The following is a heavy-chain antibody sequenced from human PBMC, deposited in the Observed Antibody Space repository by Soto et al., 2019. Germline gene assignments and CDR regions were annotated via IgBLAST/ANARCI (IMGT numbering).Heavy chain of an antibody. CDR3: ASSFPGYSSSWFDP. V-gene: IGHV4-59*01. D-gene: IGHD6-13*01. Sequence: NPSETLSLTCTVSGGSISSYYWSWIRQPPGKGLEWIGYIYYSGSTNYNPSLKSRVTISVDTSKNQFSLKLSSVTAADTAVYYCASSFPGYSSSWFDPWGQGTLVTVSS. CDR1: GGSISSYY. J-gene: IGHJ5*02. CDR2: IYYSGST.